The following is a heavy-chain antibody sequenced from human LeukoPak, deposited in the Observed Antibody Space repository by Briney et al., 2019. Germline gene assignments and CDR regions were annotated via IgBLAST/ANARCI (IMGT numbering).Heavy chain of an antibody. CDR2: LSGSGITT. J-gene: IGHJ4*01. CDR3: AKGIYSSGWSYFGY. D-gene: IGHD6-19*01. Sequence: GGSLRLSCAASGFTFSNSAMSWVRQAPGKGLEWVSTLSGSGITTYYADSVKGRFTISRDNSKNTLYLQMNSLRAEDTAVYYCAKGIYSSGWSYFGYWGHGTLVTVSS. CDR1: GFTFSNSA. V-gene: IGHV3-23*01.